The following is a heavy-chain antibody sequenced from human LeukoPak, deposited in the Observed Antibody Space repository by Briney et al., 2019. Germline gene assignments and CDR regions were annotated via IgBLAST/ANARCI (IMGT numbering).Heavy chain of an antibody. V-gene: IGHV4-4*07. CDR3: ARDRVGATWYNWFEP. Sequence: SETLSLTCTVSGGSISSYYWGWIRQPAGKGLEWIGRIYTSGSTNYNPSLKSRVTMSVDTSKNQFSLKLSSVTAADTAVYYCARDRVGATWYNWFEPWGQGTLVTVSS. CDR2: IYTSGST. D-gene: IGHD1-26*01. J-gene: IGHJ5*02. CDR1: GGSISSYY.